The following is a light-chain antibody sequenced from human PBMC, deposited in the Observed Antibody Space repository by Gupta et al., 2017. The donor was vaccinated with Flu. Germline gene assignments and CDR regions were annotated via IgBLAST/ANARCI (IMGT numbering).Light chain of an antibody. CDR2: DVF. J-gene: IGKJ4*01. V-gene: IGKV3-11*01. CDR1: QSVRNF. CDR3: QLSSA. Sequence: ELVLTQSPATLSLSPGERATLSCRASQSVRNFLAWYQQKPGQSPRLLIYDVFNRATGIPARFSGSGSGTDFILTISSLEPEDFAVYYSQLSSAFGGGTKVEI.